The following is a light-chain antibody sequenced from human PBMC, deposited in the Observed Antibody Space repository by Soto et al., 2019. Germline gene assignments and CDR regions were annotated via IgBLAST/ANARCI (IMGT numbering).Light chain of an antibody. CDR2: AAS. V-gene: IGKV1-6*01. CDR1: QGIRID. Sequence: AVQMTQSPSSLSASVGDRVTITCRASQGIRIDLAWYQQKPGTAPKLLIYAASSLQSGVPSRFSGSGSETAFTLSISGLQPDDFATYYCQKYYSYRCNFGQGTKVDIK. CDR3: QKYYSYRCN. J-gene: IGKJ2*01.